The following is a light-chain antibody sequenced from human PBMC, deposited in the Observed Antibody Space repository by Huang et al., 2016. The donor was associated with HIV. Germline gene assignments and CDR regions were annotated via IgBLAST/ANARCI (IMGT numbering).Light chain of an antibody. CDR2: DVS. CDR1: QSVGTY. CDR3: QQRRDWPPYT. Sequence: EIVLTQSPATLSLSPGERATLSCRASQSVGTYLGWYHQKPGQAPRLLISDVSNRAAGIPARFSGSGSGTDFTLTISSLEPEDFAVYYCQQRRDWPPYTFGQGTKLEIK. V-gene: IGKV3-11*01. J-gene: IGKJ2*01.